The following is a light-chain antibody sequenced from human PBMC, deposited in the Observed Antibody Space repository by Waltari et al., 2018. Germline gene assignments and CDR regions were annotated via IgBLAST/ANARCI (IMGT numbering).Light chain of an antibody. CDR2: GNN. Sequence: QSTLTQPPSASGTPGQRVTIPCSGSSSNIGSNYVYWYQQFPGTAPKVLIYGNNHRPSGVPDRFCGARSGSSASLIIGGLRSEDEADYYCAAWDDSLSGWVFGGGTKVTVL. V-gene: IGLV1-47*01. J-gene: IGLJ3*02. CDR1: SSNIGSNY. CDR3: AAWDDSLSGWV.